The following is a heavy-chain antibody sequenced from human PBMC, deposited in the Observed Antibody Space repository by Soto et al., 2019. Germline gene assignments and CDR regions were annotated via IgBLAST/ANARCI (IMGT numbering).Heavy chain of an antibody. Sequence: QVQLQQWGAGLLKPSETLSLTCAVYGGSFSGYYWSWIRQPPGKGLEWIGEINHSGSTNYNPSLKVRVNRSVEPSKNQFALKLSSVTAADTAVYYCARVMILWFGELDYYYYYGMDVWGQGTTVTVSS. CDR3: ARVMILWFGELDYYYYYGMDV. CDR1: GGSFSGYY. V-gene: IGHV4-34*01. J-gene: IGHJ6*02. CDR2: INHSGST. D-gene: IGHD3-10*01.